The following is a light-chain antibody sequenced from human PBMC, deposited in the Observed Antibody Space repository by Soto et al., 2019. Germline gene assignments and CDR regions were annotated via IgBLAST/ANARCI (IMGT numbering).Light chain of an antibody. V-gene: IGLV1-51*01. CDR2: DNN. J-gene: IGLJ2*01. Sequence: QSVLTQPPSVSAAPGQKVTISCSGSSSNIGNNYVSWYQHLPGTAPKVLIYDNNKRPSGIPDRFSGSKSGTSATLGITGLQTGDEGDYHCGTCDTSLSAVVFGGGIKVTVL. CDR3: GTCDTSLSAVV. CDR1: SSNIGNNY.